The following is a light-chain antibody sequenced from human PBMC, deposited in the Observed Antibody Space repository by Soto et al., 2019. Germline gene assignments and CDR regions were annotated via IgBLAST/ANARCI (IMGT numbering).Light chain of an antibody. CDR2: GAS. V-gene: IGKV3-20*01. J-gene: IGKJ2*01. CDR1: QSISSSY. Sequence: EIVLTQSPGTLSFSPRERATLSCRASQSISSSYLAWYQQKPGQAPRLLIYGASRRATGIPDRFSGRESGTDFTLTITTLEPEDSAVYFCQQYASSPYTFGQGTKVDIK. CDR3: QQYASSPYT.